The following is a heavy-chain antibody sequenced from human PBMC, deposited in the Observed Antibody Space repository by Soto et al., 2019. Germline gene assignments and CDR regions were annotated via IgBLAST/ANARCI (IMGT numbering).Heavy chain of an antibody. CDR1: GGSISSDY. J-gene: IGHJ4*02. D-gene: IGHD4-17*01. CDR2: IYYSGST. CDR3: ARRYGSSFDY. V-gene: IGHV4-59*08. Sequence: PSGTPSLTCTVSGGSISSDYWSWIRQSPGKGLEWIGYIYYSGSTNYNPSLKSRVTISVDTSKNQFSLKLSSVTAADTAVYYCARRYGSSFDYWDQGTLVTVS.